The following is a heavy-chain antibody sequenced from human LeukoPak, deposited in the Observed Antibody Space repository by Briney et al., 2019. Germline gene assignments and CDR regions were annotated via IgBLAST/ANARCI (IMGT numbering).Heavy chain of an antibody. Sequence: GGSLRLSCAASGFTFSSYGMHWVRQAPGKGLEWVAVISYDGSNKYYADSVKGRFTISRDNSKNTLYLQTNSLRAEDTAVYYCAKDSGIVVVTAIDYFDYWGQGTLVTVSS. J-gene: IGHJ4*02. D-gene: IGHD2-21*02. CDR3: AKDSGIVVVTAIDYFDY. CDR1: GFTFSSYG. V-gene: IGHV3-30*18. CDR2: ISYDGSNK.